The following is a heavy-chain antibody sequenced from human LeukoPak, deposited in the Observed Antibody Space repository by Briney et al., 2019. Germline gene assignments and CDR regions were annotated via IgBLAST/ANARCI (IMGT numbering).Heavy chain of an antibody. D-gene: IGHD4-23*01. CDR2: IYYSGST. J-gene: IGHJ4*02. V-gene: IGHV4-30-4*01. CDR3: ARDFLNEGNHLDY. Sequence: TLSLTCAVSGGSISSSNWWSWVRQPPGKGLEWIGYIYYSGSTYYNPSLKSRVTISVDTSKNQFSLKLSSVTAADTAVYYCARDFLNEGNHLDYWGQGTLVTVSS. CDR1: GGSISSSNW.